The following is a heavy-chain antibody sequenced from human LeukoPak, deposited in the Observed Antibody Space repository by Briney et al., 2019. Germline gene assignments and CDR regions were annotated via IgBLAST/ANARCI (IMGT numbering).Heavy chain of an antibody. J-gene: IGHJ4*02. V-gene: IGHV4-59*01. CDR1: GGSISSYY. CDR2: IYYSGST. Sequence: SETLSLTCTVSGGSISSYYWSWIRQPPGKGLEWIGYIYYSGSTNYNPSLKSRVTISVDTSKNQFSLKLSSVTAADMAVYYCARGRNYAGGFDYWGQGTLVTVSS. D-gene: IGHD5-24*01. CDR3: ARGRNYAGGFDY.